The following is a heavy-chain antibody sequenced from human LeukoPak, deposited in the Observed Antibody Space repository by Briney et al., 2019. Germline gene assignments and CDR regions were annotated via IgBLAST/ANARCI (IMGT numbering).Heavy chain of an antibody. D-gene: IGHD2-15*01. J-gene: IGHJ6*03. Sequence: SETLSLTCTVSGYSTSSGYYWGWIRQPPGKGLEWIGSIYHSGSTYYNPSLKSRVTISVDTSKNQFSLKLSSVTAADTAVYYCAKSEMYCYGGICYPFYYMDVWGKGTTVTVSS. CDR2: IYHSGST. CDR1: GYSTSSGYY. V-gene: IGHV4-38-2*02. CDR3: AKSEMYCYGGICYPFYYMDV.